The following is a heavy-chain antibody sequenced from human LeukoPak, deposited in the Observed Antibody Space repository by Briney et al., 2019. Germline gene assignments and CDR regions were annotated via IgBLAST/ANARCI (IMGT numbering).Heavy chain of an antibody. J-gene: IGHJ2*01. V-gene: IGHV3-7*01. Sequence: GGSLRLSCAASGFTFSSYEMNWVRQAPGKGLEWVANIKQDGSEKYYVDSVKGRFTISRDNAKNSLYLQMNSLRAEDTAVYYCAREQAGGYDVTDWYFDLWGRGTLVTVSS. D-gene: IGHD5-12*01. CDR3: AREQAGGYDVTDWYFDL. CDR1: GFTFSSYE. CDR2: IKQDGSEK.